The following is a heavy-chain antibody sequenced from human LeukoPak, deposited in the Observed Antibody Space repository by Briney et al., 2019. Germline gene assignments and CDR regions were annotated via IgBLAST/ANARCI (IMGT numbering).Heavy chain of an antibody. CDR2: IYSGGST. V-gene: IGHV3-53*01. Sequence: GGSLRLSCAASGFTVSSNYMSWVRQAPGKGLEWVSVIYSGGSTYYADSVKGRSTISRDNSKNTLYLQMNSLRAEDTAVYYCGVVPTVTKAFDYWGQGTLVTVSS. J-gene: IGHJ4*02. D-gene: IGHD4-17*01. CDR1: GFTVSSNY. CDR3: GVVPTVTKAFDY.